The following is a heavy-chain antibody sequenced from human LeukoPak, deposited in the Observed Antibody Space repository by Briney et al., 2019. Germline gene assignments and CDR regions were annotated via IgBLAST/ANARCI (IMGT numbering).Heavy chain of an antibody. D-gene: IGHD3-9*01. V-gene: IGHV1-69*05. CDR2: IIPIFGTA. CDR3: ARKAVRYFDWLGDYYMDV. J-gene: IGHJ6*03. Sequence: SVKVSCKASGGTFSSYAIIWVRQAPGQGLEWMGGIIPIFGTANYAQKFQGRVTITTDESTSTAYMELSSLRSEDTAVYYCARKAVRYFDWLGDYYMDVWGKGTTVTVSS. CDR1: GGTFSSYA.